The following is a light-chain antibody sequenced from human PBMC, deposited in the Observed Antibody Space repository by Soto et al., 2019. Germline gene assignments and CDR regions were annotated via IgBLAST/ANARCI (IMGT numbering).Light chain of an antibody. Sequence: SSELTQPPSVSVSPGQTASITCTGDKLGEKYACWYQQKPGQSPVLIMYQDHKRPSGIPERFSGSNSGNTATLTISGTQAMDEADYYCQAWDSSTAVFGGGTKLTVL. CDR2: QDH. V-gene: IGLV3-1*01. CDR3: QAWDSSTAV. CDR1: KLGEKY. J-gene: IGLJ2*01.